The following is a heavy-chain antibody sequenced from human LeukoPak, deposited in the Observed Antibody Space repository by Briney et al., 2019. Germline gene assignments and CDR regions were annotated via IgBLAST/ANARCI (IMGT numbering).Heavy chain of an antibody. CDR3: AKGGITTGIIDY. D-gene: IGHD3-10*01. Sequence: GGSLRLSCAASGFTFSSYAMSWVRQAPGKGLEWVSVISGSGDSTYFIDSVKGRFIISRDNSKNTLDLQMNSLRAEDTAVYYCAKGGITTGIIDYWGQGTLVTVSS. CDR1: GFTFSSYA. J-gene: IGHJ4*02. V-gene: IGHV3-23*01. CDR2: ISGSGDST.